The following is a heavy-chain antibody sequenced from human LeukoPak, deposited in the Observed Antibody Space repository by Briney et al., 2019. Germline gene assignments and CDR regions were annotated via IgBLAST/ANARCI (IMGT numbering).Heavy chain of an antibody. Sequence: GGSLRLSCAASGFTFSIYAMSWVRQAPGKGLEWVSAISGSGGSTYYADSVKGRFTISRDNSKNTLYLQMNSLRAEDTAVYYCAKAEGPGGGSCYDYWGQGTLVTVSS. D-gene: IGHD2-15*01. J-gene: IGHJ4*02. CDR3: AKAEGPGGGSCYDY. CDR1: GFTFSIYA. CDR2: ISGSGGST. V-gene: IGHV3-23*01.